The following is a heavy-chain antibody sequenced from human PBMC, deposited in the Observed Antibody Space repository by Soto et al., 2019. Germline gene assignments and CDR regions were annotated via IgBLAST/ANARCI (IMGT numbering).Heavy chain of an antibody. CDR3: ARAERAYCGGDCYDY. CDR1: GFTFSSYS. J-gene: IGHJ4*02. D-gene: IGHD2-21*01. CDR2: ISSSSSYI. Sequence: EVQLVESGGGLVKPGGSLRLSCAASGFTFSSYSMNWVRQAPGKGLEWVSSISSSSSYIYYADSVKGRFTFSRDNAKNSLYLQMNSLRAEDTAVYYCARAERAYCGGDCYDYWGQGTLVTVSS. V-gene: IGHV3-21*01.